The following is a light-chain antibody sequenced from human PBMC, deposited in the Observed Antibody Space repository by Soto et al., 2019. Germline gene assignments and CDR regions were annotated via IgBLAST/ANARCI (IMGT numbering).Light chain of an antibody. V-gene: IGLV2-14*01. CDR2: DVS. J-gene: IGLJ1*01. CDR3: SSYTSSSTPYV. CDR1: SSDVGGYNY. Sequence: QSVLTQPASVSGSPGQSITISCTGTSSDVGGYNYVSWYQQHPGKAPKLMIYDVSTRPSGVSNRISGSKSGNTASLTISRLQAEDEADYYCSSYTSSSTPYVFGTGTKVTVL.